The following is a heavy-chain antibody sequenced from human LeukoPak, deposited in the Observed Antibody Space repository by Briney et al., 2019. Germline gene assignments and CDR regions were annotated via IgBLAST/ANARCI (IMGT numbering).Heavy chain of an antibody. CDR2: ISYSGST. CDR1: GGSISSYY. D-gene: IGHD1-26*01. V-gene: IGHV4-59*08. Sequence: SETLSLTCTVSGGSISSYYWSWIRQPPGKGLEWIGYISYSGSTKYNPSLKSRVTISVDTSKNQFSLKLSSVTAADTAVYYCAGLGAVQADASDIWGQGTMVTVSS. CDR3: AGLGAVQADASDI. J-gene: IGHJ3*02.